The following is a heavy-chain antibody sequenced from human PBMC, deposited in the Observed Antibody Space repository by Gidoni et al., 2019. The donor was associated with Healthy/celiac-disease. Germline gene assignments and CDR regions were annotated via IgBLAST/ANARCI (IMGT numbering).Heavy chain of an antibody. V-gene: IGHV3-48*02. J-gene: IGHJ4*02. Sequence: EVQLVESGVGLVQPGGSLSLPCEASGFPFRSASTNWVRQAPGKGPEWVSYISSSSSTIYYADSVKGRFTISRDNAKNSLYLQMNSLRDEDTAVYYCARDGSQSYYYDSSGPEYFDYWGQGTLVTVSS. CDR2: ISSSSSTI. CDR1: GFPFRSAS. D-gene: IGHD3-22*01. CDR3: ARDGSQSYYYDSSGPEYFDY.